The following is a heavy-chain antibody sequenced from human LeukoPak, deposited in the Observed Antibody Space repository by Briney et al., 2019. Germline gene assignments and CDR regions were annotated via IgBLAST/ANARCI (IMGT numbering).Heavy chain of an antibody. CDR1: GYTFSNYG. Sequence: ASVKVSCKASGYTFSNYGISWLRQAPGQGLEWMGWISAYNGNTNYAQKFQGRVTMTRDTSISTAYMELSRLRSDDTAVYYCAREVKYYDFWSGYYAPFDYYYYGMDVWGQGTTVTVSS. V-gene: IGHV1-18*01. CDR2: ISAYNGNT. CDR3: AREVKYYDFWSGYYAPFDYYYYGMDV. D-gene: IGHD3-3*01. J-gene: IGHJ6*02.